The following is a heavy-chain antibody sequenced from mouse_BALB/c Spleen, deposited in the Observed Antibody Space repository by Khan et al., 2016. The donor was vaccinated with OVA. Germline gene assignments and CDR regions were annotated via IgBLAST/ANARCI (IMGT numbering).Heavy chain of an antibody. CDR3: GGHWTGSFAY. Sequence: VQLVESGGDLVKPGGSLKLSCAASGFTFTSYSMSWVRQTPDKRLEWVASISSGGDYTYYPDIVKGRFTISRDTAKNTLYLEMSSLKSEDEAMYYCGGHWTGSFAYWGQGTLVTVSA. J-gene: IGHJ3*01. D-gene: IGHD4-1*01. CDR2: ISSGGDYT. V-gene: IGHV5-6*01. CDR1: GFTFTSYS.